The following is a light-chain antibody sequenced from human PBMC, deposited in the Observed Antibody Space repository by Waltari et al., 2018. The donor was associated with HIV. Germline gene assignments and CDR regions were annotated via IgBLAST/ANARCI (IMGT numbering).Light chain of an antibody. CDR1: TSNIGNDY. J-gene: IGLJ3*02. Sequence: QSVLTQPPSVSAAPGQKVTISCSGSTSNIGNDYVSWYQHVPGAAPRLLIYDNKKRPSGIPDRFSGSRSGTSATLGITGLRTGDEAHYYCGTWDRSLSAAVFGGGTKLTVL. CDR2: DNK. CDR3: GTWDRSLSAAV. V-gene: IGLV1-51*01.